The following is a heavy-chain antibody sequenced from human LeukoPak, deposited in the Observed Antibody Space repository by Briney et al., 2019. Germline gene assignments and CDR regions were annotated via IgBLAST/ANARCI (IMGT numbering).Heavy chain of an antibody. D-gene: IGHD1/OR15-1a*01. CDR1: GFTFSSYS. V-gene: IGHV3-21*01. CDR2: ISSSSSYI. CDR3: ANSGWVIQTTDAFDI. J-gene: IGHJ3*02. Sequence: GGSLRLSCAASGFTFSSYSMNWVRQAPGKGLEWVSSISSSSSYIYYADSVKGRFTISRDNAKNSLYPQMNSLRAEDTAVYYCANSGWVIQTTDAFDIWGQGTMVTVSS.